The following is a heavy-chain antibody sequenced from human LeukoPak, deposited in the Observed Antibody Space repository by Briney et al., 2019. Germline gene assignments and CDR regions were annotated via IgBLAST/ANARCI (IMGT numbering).Heavy chain of an antibody. Sequence: GESLKISCKGSGYSFTSYWIGWVRQMPGKGLEWMGIIYPGDSDTRYSPSFQGQVTISADKSISTAYLQWSSLKASDTATYYCARTLFGDYYDSSGYSSYMDVWGKGTTVTISS. V-gene: IGHV5-51*01. CDR3: ARTLFGDYYDSSGYSSYMDV. CDR2: IYPGDSDT. CDR1: GYSFTSYW. D-gene: IGHD3-22*01. J-gene: IGHJ6*03.